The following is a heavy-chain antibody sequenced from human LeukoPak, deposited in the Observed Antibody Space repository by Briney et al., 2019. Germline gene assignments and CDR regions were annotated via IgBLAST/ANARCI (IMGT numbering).Heavy chain of an antibody. V-gene: IGHV3-48*03. CDR3: ARDATTAVGWVYTYV. CDR1: GFTFSSYE. J-gene: IGHJ6*03. CDR2: ISSSGSTT. D-gene: IGHD6-13*01. Sequence: PGGSLRLSCAASGFTFSSYEMNWVRQAPGKGLEWLSHISSSGSTTYYANSVKGRFTISRDNAKNTVYLQMNSLTAEDTGLYYCARDATTAVGWVYTYVWGKGATVT.